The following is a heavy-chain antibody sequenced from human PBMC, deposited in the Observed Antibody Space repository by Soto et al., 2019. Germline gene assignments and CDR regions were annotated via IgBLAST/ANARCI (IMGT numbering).Heavy chain of an antibody. V-gene: IGHV3-21*01. Sequence: GGSLRLSCAASGFSFDIYNLNWVRQAPGKGLEWVSSISGDGTYRYYADSVKGRFTISRDSASDSVFLQMNSLRAEDTAVYYCERDSYVEASPHDAFAVWGQGTLVTVSS. D-gene: IGHD5-18*01. CDR1: GFSFDIYN. CDR3: ERDSYVEASPHDAFAV. CDR2: ISGDGTYR. J-gene: IGHJ3*01.